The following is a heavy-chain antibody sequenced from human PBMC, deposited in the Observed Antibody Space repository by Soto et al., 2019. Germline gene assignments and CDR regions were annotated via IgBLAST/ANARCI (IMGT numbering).Heavy chain of an antibody. D-gene: IGHD3-9*01. CDR2: TYYRSKWIN. Sequence: SQTLSLTCAISGDSVSSSSGAWNWIRQSPSRGLEWLGRTYYRSKWINEYAVSVESRISINPGTSKNHFSLHLYSVTPEDTSVYYCAGIIYFRGMVVWGQGTPVTVSS. J-gene: IGHJ6*02. V-gene: IGHV6-1*01. CDR3: AGIIYFRGMVV. CDR1: GDSVSSSSGA.